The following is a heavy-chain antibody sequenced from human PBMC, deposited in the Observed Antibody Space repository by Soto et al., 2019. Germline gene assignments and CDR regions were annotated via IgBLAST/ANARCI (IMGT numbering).Heavy chain of an antibody. J-gene: IGHJ4*02. CDR2: IVAVIGKT. V-gene: IGHV1-58*01. CDR3: AGGAEYDFDLVGFDY. D-gene: IGHD3-3*01. CDR1: GFTFTSSA. Sequence: SVKVSCKASGFTFTSSAVQWVRQARGQRLEWIGGIVAVIGKTNYAQKFQGRVTITADESTSTAYMELSSLRSEDTAVYYCAGGAEYDFDLVGFDYWGQGTLVTVSS.